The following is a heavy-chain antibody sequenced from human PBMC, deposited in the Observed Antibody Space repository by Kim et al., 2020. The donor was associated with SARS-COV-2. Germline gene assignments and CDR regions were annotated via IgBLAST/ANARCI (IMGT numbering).Heavy chain of an antibody. CDR2: ISYDGSNK. D-gene: IGHD2-2*01. V-gene: IGHV3-30*18. CDR1: GFTFSSYG. Sequence: GGSLRLSCAASGFTFSSYGMHWVRQAPGKGLEWVAVISYDGSNKYYADSVKGRFTISRDNSKNTLYLQMNSLRAEDTAVYYCAKISEGYCSSTSCPDWYFDLWGRGTLVTVSS. CDR3: AKISEGYCSSTSCPDWYFDL. J-gene: IGHJ2*01.